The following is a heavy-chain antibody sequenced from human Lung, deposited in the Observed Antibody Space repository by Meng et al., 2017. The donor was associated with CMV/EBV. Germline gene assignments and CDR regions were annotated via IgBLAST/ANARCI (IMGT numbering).Heavy chain of an antibody. V-gene: IGHV3-15*01. CDR3: TTVWR. D-gene: IGHD3-16*01. CDR1: GFTFSDAW. Sequence: GGSLRLCFAASGFTFSDAWMSWVRQAPGKGLEWVGRVKSETDGGTCDYAAPVKDRFTISRDDSKNTVYLQMTNLKAEDTAIYYCTTVWRWGQGTLVTVSS. CDR2: VKSETDGGTC. J-gene: IGHJ1*01.